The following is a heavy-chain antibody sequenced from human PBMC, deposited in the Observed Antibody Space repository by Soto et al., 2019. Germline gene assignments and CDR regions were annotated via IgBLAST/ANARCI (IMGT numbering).Heavy chain of an antibody. CDR3: TRGTKGGSPPL. CDR1: GFVFSNYS. D-gene: IGHD1-7*01. CDR2: ISSSSTNT. Sequence: GGSLRLSCAGSGFVFSNYSMNWVRQAPGRGLEWVSYISSSSTNTYYAASARGRFTISRDNAKNSLFLRMISLKDDDTAVYYCTRGTKGGSPPLWGRGTLVTVSS. V-gene: IGHV3-48*02. J-gene: IGHJ4*02.